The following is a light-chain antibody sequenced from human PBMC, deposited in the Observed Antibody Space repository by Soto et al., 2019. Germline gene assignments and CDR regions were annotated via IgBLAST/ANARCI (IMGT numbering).Light chain of an antibody. V-gene: IGKV3-15*01. Sequence: EIVMTQSPAPLSVSPGERVTLSCRSSQSVSSNLAWYQQKPGQAPRLLIYGASTRATGIPVRFSGSGSGTEFTLTISSLQSEDFAVYFCHQYNNWPPYTFGQGTRLEI. CDR3: HQYNNWPPYT. J-gene: IGKJ5*01. CDR2: GAS. CDR1: QSVSSN.